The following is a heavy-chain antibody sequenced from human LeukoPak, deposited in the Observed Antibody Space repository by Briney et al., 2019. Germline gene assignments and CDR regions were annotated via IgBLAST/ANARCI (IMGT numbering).Heavy chain of an antibody. Sequence: GESLKISCKASGYNFTNYWIGWVRQMPGKGLEWMGTIYPGDSDTKYNPSFQGQVTISADRSIGTAYLQWSSLKASDAAMYFCARPEFYYNLGSHNYYSLYWGQGTPVTVSS. J-gene: IGHJ4*02. CDR2: IYPGDSDT. CDR3: ARPEFYYNLGSHNYYSLY. V-gene: IGHV5-51*01. D-gene: IGHD3-10*01. CDR1: GYNFTNYW.